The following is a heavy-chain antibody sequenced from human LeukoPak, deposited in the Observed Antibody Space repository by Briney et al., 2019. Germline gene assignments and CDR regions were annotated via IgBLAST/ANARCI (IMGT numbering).Heavy chain of an antibody. D-gene: IGHD3-10*01. Sequence: GRSLRLSCAASGFTFRSCAMNWVRQAPGKGLEWVAVISNDGSNKYYADSVKGRFTISRDNSKNTLYLQMNSLRAEDTAVYYCASEIAVVRGVPEQTWGQGTLVTVSS. CDR1: GFTFRSCA. V-gene: IGHV3-30-3*01. CDR2: ISNDGSNK. J-gene: IGHJ5*02. CDR3: ASEIAVVRGVPEQT.